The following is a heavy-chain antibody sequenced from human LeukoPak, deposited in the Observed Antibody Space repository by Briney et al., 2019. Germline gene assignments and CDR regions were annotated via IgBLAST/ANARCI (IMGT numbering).Heavy chain of an antibody. D-gene: IGHD4/OR15-4a*01. J-gene: IGHJ4*02. V-gene: IGHV3-7*01. CDR1: GFTVFNYW. Sequence: GGSLRLSCAASGFTVFNYWMSWVRQAPGKGLEWVANINLDGSQKYYVDSLRGRFTISRDNAKNSLYLQMDSLRVEDTAVYYCARDVDYANPRHDYWGQGTLVTVSS. CDR2: INLDGSQK. CDR3: ARDVDYANPRHDY.